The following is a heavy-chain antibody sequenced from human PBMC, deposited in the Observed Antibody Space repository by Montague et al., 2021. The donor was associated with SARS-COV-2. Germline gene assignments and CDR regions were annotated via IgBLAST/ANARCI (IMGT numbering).Heavy chain of an antibody. D-gene: IGHD5-12*01. V-gene: IGHV3-30*14. J-gene: IGHJ4*02. CDR3: ARGGMLFIATIRRDFDH. Sequence: SLRLSCATSGFTFNDYTMHWVRQAPGKGLEWVGVISYDGSKQFYADSVKGRFTISRDSSRSTMFLQMNSLRPEDTAMYYCARGGMLFIATIRRDFDHWGQGTLVTVSS. CDR1: GFTFNDYT. CDR2: ISYDGSKQ.